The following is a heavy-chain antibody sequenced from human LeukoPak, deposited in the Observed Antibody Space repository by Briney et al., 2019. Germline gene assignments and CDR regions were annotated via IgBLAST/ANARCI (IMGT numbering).Heavy chain of an antibody. CDR3: ARDPRDDHNSLDS. J-gene: IGHJ5*01. CDR2: IKEDGSAR. V-gene: IGHV3-7*03. Sequence: PGGSLRLSCAASGFTFSDHYMDWVRQAPGKGLEWVANIKEDGSARYYVDSVKGRFTISRDNAKNFLYLQMTSLRVEDTAMYYCARDPRDDHNSLDSWGQGTQVTVSS. CDR1: GFTFSDHY.